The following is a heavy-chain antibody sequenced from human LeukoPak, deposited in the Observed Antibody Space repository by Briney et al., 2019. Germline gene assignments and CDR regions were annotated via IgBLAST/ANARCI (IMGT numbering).Heavy chain of an antibody. CDR3: ASIRIYCSSTSFRGYNWFDP. V-gene: IGHV4-38-2*01. J-gene: IGHJ5*02. CDR2: IYHSGST. D-gene: IGHD2-2*01. Sequence: SETPSLTCAVSGYSISSGYYWGWIRQPPGKGLEWIGSIYHSGSTYYNPSLKSRVTISVDTSKNQFSLKLSSVTAADTAVYYCASIRIYCSSTSFRGYNWFDPWGQGTLVTVSS. CDR1: GYSISSGYY.